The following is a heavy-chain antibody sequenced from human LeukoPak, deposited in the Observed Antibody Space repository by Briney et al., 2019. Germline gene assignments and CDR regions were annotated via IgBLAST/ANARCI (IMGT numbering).Heavy chain of an antibody. CDR3: ARAAVDTAMVIPIGFDH. J-gene: IGHJ4*02. CDR2: IYYSGST. CDR1: GGSISSYY. V-gene: IGHV4-59*01. Sequence: PSETLSLTCTVSGGSISSYYWSWIRQPPGKGLEWIGYIYYSGSTNYNPSLKSRVTISVDTSKNEFSLKLSSVTAADTAVYYCARAAVDTAMVIPIGFDHWGQGTLVTVSS. D-gene: IGHD5-18*01.